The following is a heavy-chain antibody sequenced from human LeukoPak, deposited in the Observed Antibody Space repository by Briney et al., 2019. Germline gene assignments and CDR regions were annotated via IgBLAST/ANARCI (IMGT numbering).Heavy chain of an antibody. CDR2: INHSGST. D-gene: IGHD1-26*01. Sequence: PSETLSLTCAVYGGSFSGYYWSWIRQPPGKGLEWIGEINHSGSTNYNPSLKSRVTISVDTSKNQFPLKLSSVTAADTAVYYCARGPYSGSYRYFDLWGRGTLVTVSS. J-gene: IGHJ2*01. CDR3: ARGPYSGSYRYFDL. CDR1: GGSFSGYY. V-gene: IGHV4-34*01.